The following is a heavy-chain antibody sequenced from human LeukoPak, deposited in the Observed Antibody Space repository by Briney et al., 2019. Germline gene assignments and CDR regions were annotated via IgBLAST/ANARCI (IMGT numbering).Heavy chain of an antibody. Sequence: GASVKVSCKVSGYTLTELSMHWVRQAPGQGLEWMGWINPNSGGTNYAQKFQGRVTMTRDTSISTAYMELSRLRSDDTAVYYCARRGKVGARIDYWGQGTLVTVSS. CDR3: ARRGKVGARIDY. CDR1: GYTLTELS. CDR2: INPNSGGT. D-gene: IGHD1-26*01. V-gene: IGHV1-2*02. J-gene: IGHJ4*02.